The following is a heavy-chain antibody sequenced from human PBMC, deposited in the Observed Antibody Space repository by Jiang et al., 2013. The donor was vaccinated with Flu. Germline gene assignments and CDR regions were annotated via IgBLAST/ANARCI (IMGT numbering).Heavy chain of an antibody. J-gene: IGHJ6*02. CDR1: GGSISSYY. CDR3: ARDPSGVRGNGMDV. D-gene: IGHD3-10*01. CDR2: IYYSGST. V-gene: IGHV4-59*01. Sequence: PGLVKPSETLSLTCTVSGGSISSYYWSWIRQPPGKGLEWIGYIYYSGSTNYNPSLKSRVTISVDTSKNQFSLKLSSVTAADTAVYYCARDPSGVRGNGMDVWGQGTTVTVSS.